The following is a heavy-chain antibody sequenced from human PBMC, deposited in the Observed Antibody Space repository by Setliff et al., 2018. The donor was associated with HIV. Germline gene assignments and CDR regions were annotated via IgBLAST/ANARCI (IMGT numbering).Heavy chain of an antibody. J-gene: IGHJ4*02. Sequence: SETLSLTCTVSGGSVTNTKSYWGWIRQPPGKGLEWIASISHSGNTYYNPSLNSRVTISLDTSKNQFSLKLTSVTAADTAVYYCAKQPGGHSFFDLWGQGILVTVSS. CDR3: AKQPGGHSFFDL. V-gene: IGHV4-39*01. D-gene: IGHD2-15*01. CDR1: GGSVTNTKSY. CDR2: ISHSGNT.